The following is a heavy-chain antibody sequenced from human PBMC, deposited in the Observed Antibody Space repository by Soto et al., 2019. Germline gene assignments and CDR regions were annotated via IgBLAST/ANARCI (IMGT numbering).Heavy chain of an antibody. J-gene: IGHJ6*02. Sequence: QVQLVESGGGVVQAGRSLRLSCAASGFTFSNYGMHWVRQTPGKGLEWVALILYDGSNKYYADSVKGRLTISRDNSKNTLELQVSSLRAEDTAVYYCAKSRDAYNFYFYYGMDFWGQGTTVTGSS. V-gene: IGHV3-30*18. CDR3: AKSRDAYNFYFYYGMDF. D-gene: IGHD2-2*01. CDR1: GFTFSNYG. CDR2: ILYDGSNK.